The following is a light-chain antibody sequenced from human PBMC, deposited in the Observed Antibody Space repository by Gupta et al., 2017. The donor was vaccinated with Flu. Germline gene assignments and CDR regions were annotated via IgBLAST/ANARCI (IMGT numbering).Light chain of an antibody. J-gene: IGLJ1*01. CDR3: CSYAGSSTYV. Sequence: QSALTQPASVSGSPGQSIPISCTGTSSDVGNYNLVSWYQQHPGKAPKFMIYEGSKRPSGVSNRFSGSKSGNTASLTISGLQAEDEADYYCCSYAGSSTYVFGTGTKVTGL. CDR1: SSDVGNYNL. CDR2: EGS. V-gene: IGLV2-23*01.